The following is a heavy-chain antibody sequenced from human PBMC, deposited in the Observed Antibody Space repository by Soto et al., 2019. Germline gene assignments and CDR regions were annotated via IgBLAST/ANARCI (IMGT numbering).Heavy chain of an antibody. D-gene: IGHD3-3*01. CDR1: GGSISSGGYS. J-gene: IGHJ4*02. V-gene: IGHV4-30-2*01. CDR2: IYHSGST. CDR3: ARGSITIFGVVDGHFDY. Sequence: PSETLSLTCAVSGGSISSGGYSWSWIRQPPGKGLEWIGYIYHSGSTYYNPSLKSRVTISVDRSKNQFSLKLSSVTAADTAVYYCARGSITIFGVVDGHFDYWGQGTLVTVSS.